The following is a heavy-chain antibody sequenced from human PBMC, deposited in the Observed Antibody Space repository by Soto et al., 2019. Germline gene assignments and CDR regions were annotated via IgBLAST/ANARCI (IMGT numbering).Heavy chain of an antibody. CDR3: ARYTVTYNYFDY. J-gene: IGHJ4*02. Sequence: QVQLVQSGAEVKKPGSSVKVSCKASGGTFSSYAISWVRQAPGQGVEWMGGIIPIFGTANYAQKFQGRVTITAGESTSTAYMELSSLTSEDTAVYYCARYTVTYNYFDYWGQGTLVTVSS. D-gene: IGHD4-17*01. V-gene: IGHV1-69*01. CDR1: GGTFSSYA. CDR2: IIPIFGTA.